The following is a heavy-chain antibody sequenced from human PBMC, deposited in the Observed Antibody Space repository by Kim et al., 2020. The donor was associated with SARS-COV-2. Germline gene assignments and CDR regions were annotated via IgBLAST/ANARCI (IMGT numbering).Heavy chain of an antibody. J-gene: IGHJ4*02. CDR3: AKSFSGSYFGYDY. CDR2: ISYDGTKK. CDR1: GFSFNTYG. V-gene: IGHV3-30*18. Sequence: GGSLRLSCAASGFSFNTYGMHWVRQSPGKGLEGVAVISYDGTKKYYVDSVKGRFTISRDNSKNTLYLQMNSLRIEDTAVYYCAKSFSGSYFGYDYWGQGTLVTV. D-gene: IGHD1-26*01.